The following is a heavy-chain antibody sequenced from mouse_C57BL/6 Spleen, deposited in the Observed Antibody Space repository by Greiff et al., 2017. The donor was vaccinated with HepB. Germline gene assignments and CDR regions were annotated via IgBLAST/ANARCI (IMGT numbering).Heavy chain of an antibody. J-gene: IGHJ4*01. D-gene: IGHD1-1*01. CDR3: ARGTVVGEGYAMDY. CDR1: GFSLTSYA. CDR2: IWTGGGT. V-gene: IGHV2-9-1*01. Sequence: VQLVESGPGLVAPSQSLSITCTVSGFSLTSYAISWVRQPPGKGLEWLGVIWTGGGTNYNSALKSRLSISKDNSKSQVFLKMNSLQTDDTARYYCARGTVVGEGYAMDYWGQGTSVTVSS.